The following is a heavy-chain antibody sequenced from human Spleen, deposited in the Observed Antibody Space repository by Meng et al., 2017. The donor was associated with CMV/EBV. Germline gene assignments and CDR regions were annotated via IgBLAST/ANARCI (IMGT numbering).Heavy chain of an antibody. D-gene: IGHD7-27*01. J-gene: IGHJ4*02. CDR1: GFSFYTFA. CDR2: ISSSGTTI. V-gene: IGHV3-11*01. Sequence: GGSLRLSCAASGFSFYTFAMNWIRQPPGKGLEWISYISSSGTTIYYAESVKGRFTISRDNAKNSLYLQMNSLRAEDTAVYYCAREGSNWDFDYWGQGTLVTVSS. CDR3: AREGSNWDFDY.